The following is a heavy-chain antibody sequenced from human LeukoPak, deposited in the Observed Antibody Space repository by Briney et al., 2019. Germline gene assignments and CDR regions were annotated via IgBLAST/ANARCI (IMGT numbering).Heavy chain of an antibody. V-gene: IGHV3-30*02. D-gene: IGHD5-24*01. CDR2: IRYDGSNK. CDR3: AKVFDGYLYFDY. Sequence: PGGSLRLSCAASGFTFNRRGMHWVRQAPGKGLEWVAFIRYDGSNKYYADSVKGRFTISRDNSKNTLYLQMNSLRAEDTAVYYCAKVFDGYLYFDYWGQGTLVTVSS. CDR1: GFTFNRRG. J-gene: IGHJ4*02.